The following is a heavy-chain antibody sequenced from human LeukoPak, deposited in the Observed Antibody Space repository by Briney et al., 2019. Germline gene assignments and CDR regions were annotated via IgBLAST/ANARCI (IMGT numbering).Heavy chain of an antibody. V-gene: IGHV3-64*01. CDR1: GFTFSSYT. Sequence: GGSLRLSCTAAGFTFSSYTMHWVRQAPGKGLEYVSGISHNGGTTKSATSVKGRFTISRDNSKNTLYLQMDSLRPEDMAVYYCARDPKRWLQLGVGRYFDNWGRGTLVTVSS. D-gene: IGHD5-24*01. J-gene: IGHJ4*02. CDR3: ARDPKRWLQLGVGRYFDN. CDR2: ISHNGGTT.